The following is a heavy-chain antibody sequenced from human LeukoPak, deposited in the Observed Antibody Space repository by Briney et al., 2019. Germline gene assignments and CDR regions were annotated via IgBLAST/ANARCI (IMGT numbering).Heavy chain of an antibody. CDR3: AKERWYSGSFTGYDY. Sequence: PGGSLRLSCAASGFSFSTYSFSWVRQAPGKGLEWVSISGSGGSTYYGDSVKGRFTISRDNSKNTLYLQMNSLRAEDTATYYCAKERWYSGSFTGYDYWGQGTLVTVSS. CDR1: GFSFSTYS. CDR2: ISGSGGST. D-gene: IGHD1-26*01. V-gene: IGHV3-23*01. J-gene: IGHJ4*02.